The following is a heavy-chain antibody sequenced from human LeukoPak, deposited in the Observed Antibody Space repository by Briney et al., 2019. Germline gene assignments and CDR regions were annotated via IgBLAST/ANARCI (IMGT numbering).Heavy chain of an antibody. V-gene: IGHV4-34*01. CDR3: ARARMVDLDY. J-gene: IGHJ4*02. Sequence: KPSETLSLTCAVYGGSFNGYYWSWIRQPPGKGLEWIGEINHSGSTNYNPSLKSRVTISVDTSKNQFSLKLSSVTAADTAVYYCARARMVDLDYWGQGTLVTVSS. D-gene: IGHD2-8*01. CDR1: GGSFNGYY. CDR2: INHSGST.